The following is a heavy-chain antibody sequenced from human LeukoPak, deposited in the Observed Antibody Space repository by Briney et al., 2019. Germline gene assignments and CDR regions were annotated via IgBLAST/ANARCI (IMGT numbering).Heavy chain of an antibody. J-gene: IGHJ4*02. CDR1: GGSISSSSYY. D-gene: IGHD1-26*01. V-gene: IGHV4-39*07. Sequence: PSETLSLTCTVSGGSISSSSYYWGWIRQPPGKGLEWIGSFYYSVSTYYTPSLKSRVTISLDTSKNQFSLRLTSVTAADTAVYFCARGDSSRSYPDYWGQGILLTVSS. CDR2: FYYSVST. CDR3: ARGDSSRSYPDY.